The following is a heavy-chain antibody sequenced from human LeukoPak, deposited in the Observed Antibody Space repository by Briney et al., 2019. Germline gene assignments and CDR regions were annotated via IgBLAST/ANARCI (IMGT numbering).Heavy chain of an antibody. CDR1: GFTFDDYA. Sequence: GGSLRLSCAASGFTFDDYAMHWVRQAPGKGLEWVSGISWNSGSIGYADSVKGRFTISRDNAKNSLYLQMNSLRAEDTAVYYCAKVSCSGGSCYFRDYWGQGTLVTVSS. CDR3: AKVSCSGGSCYFRDY. J-gene: IGHJ4*02. D-gene: IGHD2-15*01. V-gene: IGHV3-9*01. CDR2: ISWNSGSI.